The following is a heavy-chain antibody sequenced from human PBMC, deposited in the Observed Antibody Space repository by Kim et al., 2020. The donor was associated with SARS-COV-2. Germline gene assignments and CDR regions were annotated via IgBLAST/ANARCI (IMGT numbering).Heavy chain of an antibody. CDR3: ARIGPMVGYYYHGMDV. Sequence: GASLKISCKGSGYSFTSYWISWVRQMPGKGLEWMGRIDPSDSYTNYNPSFQGHVTISADKSISTAYLQWSSLKASDTAMYYCARIGPMVGYYYHGMDVWGQGTTVTVSS. CDR2: IDPSDSYT. D-gene: IGHD3-10*01. V-gene: IGHV5-10-1*01. CDR1: GYSFTSYW. J-gene: IGHJ6*02.